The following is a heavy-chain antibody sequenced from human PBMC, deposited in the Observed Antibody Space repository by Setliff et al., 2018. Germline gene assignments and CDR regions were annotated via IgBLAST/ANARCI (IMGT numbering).Heavy chain of an antibody. CDR2: ISGSVGST. V-gene: IGHV3-23*01. Sequence: GGSLRLSCAASGFTFSSYAMSWVRQAPGKGLEWVSAISGSVGSTYYADSVKGRFTISRDNSKNTLYLQRNSLRAEDTAVYYCAKRAVVTPNYFDYWGQGTLVTVSS. J-gene: IGHJ4*02. CDR3: AKRAVVTPNYFDY. D-gene: IGHD2-21*02. CDR1: GFTFSSYA.